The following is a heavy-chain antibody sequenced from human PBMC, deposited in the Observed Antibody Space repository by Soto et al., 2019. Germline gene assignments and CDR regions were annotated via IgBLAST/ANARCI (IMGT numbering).Heavy chain of an antibody. V-gene: IGHV1-18*01. J-gene: IGHJ6*02. Sequence: GASVKVSCKASGYTFTSYGISWVRQAPGQGLEWMGWISAYNGNTNYAQKLQGRVTMTTDTSTSTAYMELRSLRSDDTAVYYCARDNRHYGDYVISFRMDVWGQGTTVTVSS. CDR1: GYTFTSYG. D-gene: IGHD4-17*01. CDR2: ISAYNGNT. CDR3: ARDNRHYGDYVISFRMDV.